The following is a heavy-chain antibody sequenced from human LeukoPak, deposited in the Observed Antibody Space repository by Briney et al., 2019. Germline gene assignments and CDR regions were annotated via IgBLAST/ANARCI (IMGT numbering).Heavy chain of an antibody. CDR3: AKDSRRGDYPKFDY. Sequence: GGSLRLSCAASGFTFSSYGMHWVRQAPGKGLEWVSLVSDSGTGTYYADSVKGRFTISRDNSKNTLYLQMYSLRAEDTAVYYCAKDSRRGDYPKFDYWGQGTLVTVSS. J-gene: IGHJ4*02. D-gene: IGHD2-21*02. CDR2: VSDSGTGT. V-gene: IGHV3-23*01. CDR1: GFTFSSYG.